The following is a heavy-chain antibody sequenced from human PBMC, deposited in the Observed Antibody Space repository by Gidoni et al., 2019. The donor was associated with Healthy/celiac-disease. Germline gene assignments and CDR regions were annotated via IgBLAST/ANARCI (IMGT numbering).Heavy chain of an antibody. J-gene: IGHJ6*02. Sequence: EVQLVESGGGLVQPGRSLRLSCAASGFTFADYAMHWVRQAPGKGLEWVSGISWNSGSLGYADSVKGRFTISRDNAKNSLYLQMNSLRAEDTALYYCAKDDAWGRSVYYYYGMDVWGQGTTVTVSS. CDR3: AKDDAWGRSVYYYYGMDV. D-gene: IGHD1-26*01. CDR2: ISWNSGSL. V-gene: IGHV3-9*01. CDR1: GFTFADYA.